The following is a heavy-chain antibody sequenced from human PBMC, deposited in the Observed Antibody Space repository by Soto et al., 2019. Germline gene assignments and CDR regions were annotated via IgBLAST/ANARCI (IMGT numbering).Heavy chain of an antibody. CDR1: GGSISSSSYY. CDR2: IYYSGST. CDR3: AGHFWQQLLLWFDP. J-gene: IGHJ5*02. Sequence: QLQLRESGPGLVKPSETLSLTCTVSGGSISSSSYYWGWIRQPPGKGLEWIGSIYYSGSTYYNPSLKSLVTISVDTSKNQFSLKLSSVTAADTAVYYCAGHFWQQLLLWFDPWGQGTLVTVSS. D-gene: IGHD6-13*01. V-gene: IGHV4-39*01.